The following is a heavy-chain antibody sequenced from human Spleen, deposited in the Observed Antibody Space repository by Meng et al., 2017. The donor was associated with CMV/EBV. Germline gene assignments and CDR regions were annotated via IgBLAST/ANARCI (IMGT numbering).Heavy chain of an antibody. J-gene: IGHJ6*02. CDR2: IYYSGST. CDR1: GGSISSNY. D-gene: IGHD6-13*01. V-gene: IGHV4-59*01. CDR3: ARTRPVAAAGTGGMDV. Sequence: SETLSLTCTVSGGSISSNYWSWNRQPPGKGLEWIGYIYYSGSTNYNPSLKSRVTVSVDTSKNQFSLKLSSVTAADTAVYYCARTRPVAAAGTGGMDVWGQGTTVTVSS.